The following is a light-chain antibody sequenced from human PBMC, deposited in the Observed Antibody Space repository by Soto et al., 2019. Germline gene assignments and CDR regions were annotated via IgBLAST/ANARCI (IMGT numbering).Light chain of an antibody. CDR2: QDS. CDR3: QAWDSSTYV. V-gene: IGLV3-1*01. CDR1: KLGEKY. Sequence: SYELTQPPSVSVSPGQTASITCSGEKLGEKYACWYQQKPGQSPVLVIYQDSKWPSGIPERFSGSNSGNTATLTISGTQAMDEADYYCQAWDSSTYVLGTGTKLTVL. J-gene: IGLJ1*01.